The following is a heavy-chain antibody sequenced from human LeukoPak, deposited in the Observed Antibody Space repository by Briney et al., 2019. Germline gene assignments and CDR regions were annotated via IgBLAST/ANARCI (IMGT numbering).Heavy chain of an antibody. CDR2: IIPIFGTA. V-gene: IGHV1-69*06. Sequence: SVKVSCKASGGTFSSYAISWVRQAPGQGLEWMGGIIPIFGTANYAQKFQGRVTITADKSTSTAYMELSSLRSEDTAVYYCARGREGATTYDYWGQGTLVTVSS. CDR3: ARGREGATTYDY. CDR1: GGTFSSYA. D-gene: IGHD1-26*01. J-gene: IGHJ4*02.